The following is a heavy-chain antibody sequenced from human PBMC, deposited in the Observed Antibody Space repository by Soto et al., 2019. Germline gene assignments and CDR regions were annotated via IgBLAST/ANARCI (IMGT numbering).Heavy chain of an antibody. V-gene: IGHV3-30*09. CDR3: ARDSGTSFDP. J-gene: IGHJ5*02. D-gene: IGHD1-7*01. CDR2: ISYDGSNK. CDR1: GFTFSSYA. Sequence: GGSLRLSCAASGFTFSSYAMHWVRQAPGKGLEWVAVISYDGSNKYYADSVKGRFAISRDNSKNTLYLQMNSLRAEDTAVYYCARDSGTSFDPWGQGTLVTVSS.